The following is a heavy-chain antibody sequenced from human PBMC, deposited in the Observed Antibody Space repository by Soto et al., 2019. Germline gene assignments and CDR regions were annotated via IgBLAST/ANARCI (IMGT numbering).Heavy chain of an antibody. CDR1: GFPFSSYG. J-gene: IGHJ6*02. CDR3: ARGYCSGGSCQDYYYGMDG. V-gene: IGHV3-33*01. D-gene: IGHD2-15*01. CDR2: IWYDGSNK. Sequence: GGSLLLSCAASGFPFSSYGMHLVRQTPGKGLEWVAVIWYDGSNKYYADSVKGRFTISRDNSKNTLYLQMNSLRAEDTAVYYCARGYCSGGSCQDYYYGMDGWGQGTTVTVSS.